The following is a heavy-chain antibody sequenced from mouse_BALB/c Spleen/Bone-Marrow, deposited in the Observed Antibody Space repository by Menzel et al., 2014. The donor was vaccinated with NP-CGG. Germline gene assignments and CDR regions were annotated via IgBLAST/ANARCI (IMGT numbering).Heavy chain of an antibody. D-gene: IGHD1-1*01. Sequence: EVKLLESGGGLVQPGGSLKLSCAASGFDLSRYWMSWARQAPGKGLEWIGEINPDSSTINYTPSLKDKFIISRDNAKNTLYLQMSKVRSEDTALYYCARLNYYGNLFVWGAGTTVTVSS. J-gene: IGHJ1*01. CDR3: ARLNYYGNLFV. V-gene: IGHV4-1*02. CDR2: INPDSSTI. CDR1: GFDLSRYW.